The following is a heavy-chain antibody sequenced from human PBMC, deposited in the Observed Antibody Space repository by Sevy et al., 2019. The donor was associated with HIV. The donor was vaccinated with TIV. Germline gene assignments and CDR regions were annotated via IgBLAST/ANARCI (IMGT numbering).Heavy chain of an antibody. D-gene: IGHD5-18*01. J-gene: IGHJ6*02. CDR3: ARERGYSYGGSSYYGMDV. V-gene: IGHV1-69*13. CDR1: GGTFSSYA. CDR2: IIPIFGTA. Sequence: ASVKVSCKASGGTFSSYAISWVRQAPGQGLEWKGGIIPIFGTANYAQKFQGRVTITADESTSTAYMELSSLRSEDTAVYYCARERGYSYGGSSYYGMDVWGQGTTVTVSS.